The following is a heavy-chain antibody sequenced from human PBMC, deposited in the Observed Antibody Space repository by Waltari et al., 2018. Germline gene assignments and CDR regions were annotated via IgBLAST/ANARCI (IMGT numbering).Heavy chain of an antibody. D-gene: IGHD3-10*01. J-gene: IGHJ4*02. CDR2: VDPEDGET. CDR3: ATVSMATGRGNY. V-gene: IGHV1-69-2*01. CDR1: GYTFTDYY. Sequence: EVQLVQSGAEVKKPGATVKISCKASGYTFTDYYMHWVQQAPGKGLEWMGRVDPEDGETIYAEKFQGRVTITADTSTDTAYMALGSLRSEDTAVYYGATVSMATGRGNYWGQGTLVTVSS.